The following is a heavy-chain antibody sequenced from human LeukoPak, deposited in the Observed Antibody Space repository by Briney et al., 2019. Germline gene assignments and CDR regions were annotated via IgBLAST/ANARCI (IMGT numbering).Heavy chain of an antibody. CDR3: AKVFLSDWLIDS. CDR2: ISGSGSST. J-gene: IGHJ4*02. V-gene: IGHV3-23*01. CDR1: GFTFSSYA. Sequence: GGSLRLFCAASGFTFSSYAMSWVRQAPGKGLEWVSTISGSGSSTYYADSVKGRFTISRDNSKYTLYLQMDSLRAEDTAVYYRAKVFLSDWLIDSWGQGTLVTVSS. D-gene: IGHD3-9*01.